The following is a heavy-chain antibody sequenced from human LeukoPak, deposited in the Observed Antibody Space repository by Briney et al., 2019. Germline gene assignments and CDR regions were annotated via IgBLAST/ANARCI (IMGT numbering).Heavy chain of an antibody. J-gene: IGHJ3*02. CDR2: IYHSGST. CDR1: GDSISSGGYS. Sequence: SQTLSLTCAVSGDSISSGGYSWSWIRQPPGKGLEWIGYIYHSGSTYYNPSLKSRVALSVDTSKNQFSLKLSSLTAADTAVYYCAKSREEIRGLDAFDIWGQGTMVTVSS. V-gene: IGHV4-30-2*05. CDR3: AKSREEIRGLDAFDI. D-gene: IGHD5-24*01.